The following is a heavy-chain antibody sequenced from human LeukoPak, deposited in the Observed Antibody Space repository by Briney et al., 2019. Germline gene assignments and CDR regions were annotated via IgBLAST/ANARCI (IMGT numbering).Heavy chain of an antibody. CDR2: IYYSGST. D-gene: IGHD1-26*01. CDR3: ARLPGGY. V-gene: IGHV4-59*08. Sequence: SETLSLTCTVSCGSISSYWSWIRQPPGKGLEWIGYIYYSGSTNYNPSLKRRVTISFDTSKKQFSLNLISATAADTAMYYCARLPGGYWGQGTLVIVSS. CDR1: CGSISSY. J-gene: IGHJ4*02.